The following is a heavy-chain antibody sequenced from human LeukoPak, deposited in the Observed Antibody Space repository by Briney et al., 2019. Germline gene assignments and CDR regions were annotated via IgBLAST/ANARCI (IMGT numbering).Heavy chain of an antibody. CDR3: GYGSGSFFPRYYFDY. D-gene: IGHD3-10*01. J-gene: IGHJ4*02. CDR1: GFTFSSYE. V-gene: IGHV3-48*03. Sequence: PGGSLRLSCAASGFTFSSYEMNWVRQAPGKGLEWVSYISSSGSTIYYADSVKGRFTISRDNSKNTLYLQLDRLTVDDTAVYYCGYGSGSFFPRYYFDYWGQGALVAVSS. CDR2: ISSSGSTI.